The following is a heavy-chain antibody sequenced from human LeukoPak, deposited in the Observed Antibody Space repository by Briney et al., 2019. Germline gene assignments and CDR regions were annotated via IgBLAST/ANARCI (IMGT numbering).Heavy chain of an antibody. J-gene: IGHJ4*02. V-gene: IGHV1-69*05. CDR1: GGTFSSYA. D-gene: IGHD3-3*01. CDR2: IIPIFGTA. Sequence: SVKVSCKASGGTFSSYAISWVRQAPGQGLEWMGGIIPIFGTANYAQKFQGRVTITTDESTSTAYMELSSLRSEDTAVYYCARSSSPDFRRGPFNYWGQGTLPTLPS. CDR3: ARSSSPDFRRGPFNY.